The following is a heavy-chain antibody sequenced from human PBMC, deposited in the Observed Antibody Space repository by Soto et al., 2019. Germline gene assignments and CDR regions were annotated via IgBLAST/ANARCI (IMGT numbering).Heavy chain of an antibody. J-gene: IGHJ3*02. CDR3: ARGGLSTAGDGLWFGNDQEDFDI. Sequence: GASVKVSCKASGYSFTNHAIHWVRQAPGQGLEWMGWINPDSGDTKYARKFQGWVTMTRDPSISTAYTELSRLRSDDTAVYYCARGGLSTAGDGLWFGNDQEDFDIWGQGTMVTV. V-gene: IGHV1-2*04. D-gene: IGHD3-10*01. CDR1: GYSFTNHA. CDR2: INPDSGDT.